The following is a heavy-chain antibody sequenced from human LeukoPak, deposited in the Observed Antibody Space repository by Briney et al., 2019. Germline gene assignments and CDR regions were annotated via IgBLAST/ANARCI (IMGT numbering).Heavy chain of an antibody. Sequence: GGSLRLSCAASGFTFSSYGMHWVRQAPGKGLEWVAVISYDGSNKYYADSVKGRFTISRDNSKNTLYLQMNSLRAEDTAVYYCARQAAMVYWGQGTLVTVSS. CDR2: ISYDGSNK. CDR3: ARQAAMVY. J-gene: IGHJ4*02. CDR1: GFTFSSYG. V-gene: IGHV3-30*03. D-gene: IGHD5-18*01.